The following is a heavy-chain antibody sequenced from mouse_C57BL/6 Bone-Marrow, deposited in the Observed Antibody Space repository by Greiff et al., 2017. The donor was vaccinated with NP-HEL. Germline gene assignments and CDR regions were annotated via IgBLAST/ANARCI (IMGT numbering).Heavy chain of an antibody. J-gene: IGHJ4*01. CDR1: GYTFTSYG. Sequence: LQESGAELARPGASVKLSCKASGYTFTSYGISWVKQRTGQGLEWIGEIYPRSGNTYYNEKFKGKATLTADKSSSTAYMELRSLTSEDSAVYFCARLTIYYGYDGYAMDYWGQGTSVTVSS. D-gene: IGHD2-2*01. V-gene: IGHV1-81*01. CDR2: IYPRSGNT. CDR3: ARLTIYYGYDGYAMDY.